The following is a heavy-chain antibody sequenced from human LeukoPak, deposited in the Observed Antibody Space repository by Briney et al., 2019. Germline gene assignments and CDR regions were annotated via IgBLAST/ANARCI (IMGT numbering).Heavy chain of an antibody. V-gene: IGHV3-7*01. CDR1: GFTFSSYW. Sequence: PGGSLRLSCAASGFTFSSYWMSWVRQAPGKGLEWVANIKRDGSEKYYVDSVKGRFTISRDNAKNSLYLQMNSLRAEDTAVYYCARGGVDTAMVTYYWGQGTLVTVSS. J-gene: IGHJ4*02. D-gene: IGHD5-18*01. CDR2: IKRDGSEK. CDR3: ARGGVDTAMVTYY.